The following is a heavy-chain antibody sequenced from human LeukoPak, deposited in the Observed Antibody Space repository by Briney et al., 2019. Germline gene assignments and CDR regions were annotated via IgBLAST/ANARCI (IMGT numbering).Heavy chain of an antibody. J-gene: IGHJ5*02. CDR3: AKDPADTLTGGPRGFDP. D-gene: IGHD3-9*01. V-gene: IGHV3-48*01. CDR1: GFTFSSYS. Sequence: GGALRLSCAASGFTFSSYSVNWVRPAPGKGVEWVSYISSSSSSIYYAHSVKGRFTISRDNSKNTLYLQLNSLRAEDTAVYYCAKDPADTLTGGPRGFDPWGQGTLVTVSS. CDR2: ISSSSSSI.